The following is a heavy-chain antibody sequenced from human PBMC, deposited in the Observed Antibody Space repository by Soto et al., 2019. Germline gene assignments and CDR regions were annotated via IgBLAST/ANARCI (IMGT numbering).Heavy chain of an antibody. CDR3: ARSRCTNGVWFCWFDP. Sequence: SVIQSHTKTVSGGNIRRGGDYWSWLHPPPGKGLEWIGYIYYSGSTYYNPSLKSRATRSVDTSKNQFSLKLSSVTAADTAVYYCARSRCTNGVWFCWFDPWGKGTLGNVAS. V-gene: IGHV4-30-4*08. CDR1: GGNIRRGGDY. D-gene: IGHD2-8*01. J-gene: IGHJ5*02. CDR2: IYYSGST.